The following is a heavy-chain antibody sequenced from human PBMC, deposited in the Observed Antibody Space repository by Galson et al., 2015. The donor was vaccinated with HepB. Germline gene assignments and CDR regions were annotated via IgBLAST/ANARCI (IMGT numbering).Heavy chain of an antibody. V-gene: IGHV1-2*02. CDR2: INPDSGDT. CDR3: ARDLSYYDSNDLDV. CDR1: GYIFTDYY. J-gene: IGHJ6*02. Sequence: SVKVSCKASGYIFTDYYLHWLRQAPGQGLEWMGWINPDSGDTYYAQNFLGRVTMTRDTSITTAYMDLSRLRSDDTAVYFCARDLSYYDSNDLDVWGQGTTVTVSS. D-gene: IGHD3-10*01.